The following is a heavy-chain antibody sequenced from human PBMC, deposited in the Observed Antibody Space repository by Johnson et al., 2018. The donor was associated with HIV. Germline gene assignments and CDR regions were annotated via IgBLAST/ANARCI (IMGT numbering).Heavy chain of an antibody. Sequence: VESGGGLVQPGRSLRLSCVASGFTFEDYAMHWVRHAPGKGLEWVPGLSWTSDDIGYADPVKGRFNISRDNAKNSLYLQMNSLRAEDTAVYYCARADKGYGSGSYHPLPIWGQGTMVTVSS. J-gene: IGHJ3*02. D-gene: IGHD3-10*01. CDR1: GFTFEDYA. CDR2: LSWTSDDI. CDR3: ARADKGYGSGSYHPLPI. V-gene: IGHV3-9*01.